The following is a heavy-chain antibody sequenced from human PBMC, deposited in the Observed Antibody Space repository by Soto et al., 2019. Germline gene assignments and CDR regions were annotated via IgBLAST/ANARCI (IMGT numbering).Heavy chain of an antibody. CDR3: ARDNCISTSCYDGWREPFDP. D-gene: IGHD2-2*01. Sequence: SETLSLTCTVSGGSISSGDYYWSWIRQPPGKGLEWIGYIYYSGSTYYNPSLKSRVTISVDTSKNQFSLKLSSVTAADTAVYYCARDNCISTSCYDGWREPFDPWGQGTLVTVSS. J-gene: IGHJ5*02. V-gene: IGHV4-30-4*01. CDR1: GGSISSGDYY. CDR2: IYYSGST.